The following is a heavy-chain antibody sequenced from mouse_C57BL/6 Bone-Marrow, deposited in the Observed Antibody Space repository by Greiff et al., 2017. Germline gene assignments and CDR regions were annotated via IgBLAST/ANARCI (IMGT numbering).Heavy chain of an antibody. D-gene: IGHD1-1*01. CDR3: AREWDYGSSYVGYYFDY. Sequence: QVQLQQSGAELVKPGASVKMSCKASGYTFTSYWITWVKQRPGQGLEWIGDIYPGSGSTNYNEKFKSKATLTVDTSSSTAYMQLSSLTSEDSAVYYCAREWDYGSSYVGYYFDYWGQGTTLTVSS. CDR1: GYTFTSYW. J-gene: IGHJ2*01. CDR2: IYPGSGST. V-gene: IGHV1-55*01.